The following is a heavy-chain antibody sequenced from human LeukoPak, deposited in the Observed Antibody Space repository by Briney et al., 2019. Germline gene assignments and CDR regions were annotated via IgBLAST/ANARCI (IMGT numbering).Heavy chain of an antibody. D-gene: IGHD2-15*01. CDR3: ARIGEYCSGGSCYHAYYFDY. CDR1: GYTFTSYG. CDR2: ISAYNGNT. V-gene: IGHV1-18*01. Sequence: ASVKVSCKASGYTFTSYGIRWVRQAPGQGLEWMGWISAYNGNTNYAQKLQGRVTMTTDTSTSTAYMELRSLRSDDTAVYYCARIGEYCSGGSCYHAYYFDYWGQGTLVTVSS. J-gene: IGHJ4*02.